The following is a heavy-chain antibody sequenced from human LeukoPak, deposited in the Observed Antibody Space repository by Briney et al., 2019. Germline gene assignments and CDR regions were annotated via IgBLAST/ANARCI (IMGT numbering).Heavy chain of an antibody. D-gene: IGHD3-9*01. CDR1: GGSISSYY. CDR3: ATTYYDILTGPLGGAFDI. J-gene: IGHJ3*02. CDR2: IYYSGST. V-gene: IGHV4-59*08. Sequence: SETLSLTCTVSGGSISSYYWSWIRQPPGKGLEWIGYIYYSGSTNYNPSLKSRVTISVDTSKNQFSLKLSSVTAADTAVYYCATTYYDILTGPLGGAFDIWGQGTMVTVSS.